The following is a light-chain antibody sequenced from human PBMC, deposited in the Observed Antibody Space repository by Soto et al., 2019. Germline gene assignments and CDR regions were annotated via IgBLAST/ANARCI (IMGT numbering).Light chain of an antibody. CDR3: QQYNTYPWT. Sequence: DIQMTQSPSTLSAFVGERVTITCRASHYVSSSLAWYQQKPGKPPTLMIYKTSILESGVPSRFSGSASGTEFTLSISGLQPDDFATYWCQQYNTYPWTFGQGTKVEIK. J-gene: IGKJ1*01. CDR1: HYVSSS. CDR2: KTS. V-gene: IGKV1-5*03.